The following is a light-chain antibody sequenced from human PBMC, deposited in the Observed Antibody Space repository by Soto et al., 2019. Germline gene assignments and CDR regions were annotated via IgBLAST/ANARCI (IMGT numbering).Light chain of an antibody. Sequence: EIVMTQSPGTLSVSPGERATLSCRASQSVSNNLAWYQQRPGQAPSLLMYGASTRATGVPARFGGSGSGTDFTLTISSLQSEDFAVYYCQQYNKWPRTFGQGTKVDIK. CDR3: QQYNKWPRT. CDR1: QSVSNN. J-gene: IGKJ1*01. CDR2: GAS. V-gene: IGKV3-15*01.